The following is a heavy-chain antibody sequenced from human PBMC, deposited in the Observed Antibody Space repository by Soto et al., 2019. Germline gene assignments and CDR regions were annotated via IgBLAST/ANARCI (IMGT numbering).Heavy chain of an antibody. CDR3: ASYSSIAARGPPI. CDR1: GGTFSSYA. CDR2: IIPIFGTA. D-gene: IGHD6-6*01. V-gene: IGHV1-69*13. J-gene: IGHJ4*02. Sequence: SVKVSCKASGGTFSSYAISWVRQAPRQGLEWMGGIIPIFGTANYAQKFQGRVTITADESTSTAYMELSSLRSEDTAVYYCASYSSIAARGPPIWGQGNMVTASS.